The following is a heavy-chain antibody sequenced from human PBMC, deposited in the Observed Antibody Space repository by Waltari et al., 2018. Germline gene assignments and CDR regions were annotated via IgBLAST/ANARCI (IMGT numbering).Heavy chain of an antibody. D-gene: IGHD1-26*01. CDR2: IIPIFGTA. J-gene: IGHJ6*03. CDR1: GGTFSSYA. V-gene: IGHV1-69*05. CDR3: ARGRIVGATSTLNYYYYYMDV. Sequence: QVQLVQSGAEVKKPGSSVKVSCKASGGTFSSYAISWVRQAPGQGLEWMGGIIPIFGTANYAQKFQGRVTITTDESTGTAYMELSSLRSEDTAVYYCARGRIVGATSTLNYYYYYMDVWGKGTTVTVSS.